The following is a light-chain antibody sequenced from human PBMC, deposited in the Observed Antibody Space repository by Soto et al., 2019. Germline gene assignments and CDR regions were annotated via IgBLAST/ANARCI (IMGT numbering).Light chain of an antibody. CDR1: QSLTNSF. CDR2: DTS. J-gene: IGKJ5*01. V-gene: IGKV3-20*01. Sequence: EIVLTQAPGTLSLSPGERSTLSCRASQSLTNSFIAWYQQKHGQAPRXXIYDTSSRATGIPDRFSGSGSGTDLTITISRLEPEDFEVFFGQQYGTSEIIFGQGTRLEIK. CDR3: QQYGTSEII.